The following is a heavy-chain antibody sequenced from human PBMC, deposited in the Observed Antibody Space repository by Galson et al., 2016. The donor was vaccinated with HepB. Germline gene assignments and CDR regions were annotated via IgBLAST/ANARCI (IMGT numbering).Heavy chain of an antibody. J-gene: IGHJ4*02. CDR1: GFSLSTSGVG. D-gene: IGHD4-23*01. Sequence: PALVKPTQTLTLTCTFSGFSLSTSGVGVGWIRQPPGRALEWLALIFWNDDKRYSPSLKSRLTITTDTSKNHVVLTVTNMDPVDTATYYCARFGTEITPGGPFDSWGQGTLVTVSS. V-gene: IGHV2-5*01. CDR2: IFWNDDK. CDR3: ARFGTEITPGGPFDS.